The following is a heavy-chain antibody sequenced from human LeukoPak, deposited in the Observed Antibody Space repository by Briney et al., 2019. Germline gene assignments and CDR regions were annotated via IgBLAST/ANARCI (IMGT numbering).Heavy chain of an antibody. V-gene: IGHV3-33*06. CDR2: IWYDGSNK. CDR1: GFTFSNYD. Sequence: GGSLRLSCAASGFTFSNYDMHWVRQATGKGLEWVAVIWYDGSNKYYADSVKGRFTLSRDNSKNTLYLQMNSLRAEDTAVYYCAKRNSGNYFDDWGQGSLVTVSS. J-gene: IGHJ4*02. D-gene: IGHD1-26*01. CDR3: AKRNSGNYFDD.